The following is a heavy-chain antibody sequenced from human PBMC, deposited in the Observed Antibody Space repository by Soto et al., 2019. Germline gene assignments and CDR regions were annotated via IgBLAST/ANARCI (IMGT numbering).Heavy chain of an antibody. D-gene: IGHD6-13*01. CDR2: ISYDGSNK. Sequence: GGSLRLSCAASGFTFSSYAMHWVRQAPGKGLEWVAVISYDGSNKYYADSVKGRFTISRDNSKNTLYLQMNSLRAEDTAVYYCARSLAAARYYYYGMDVWGQGTTVTVSS. V-gene: IGHV3-30-3*01. J-gene: IGHJ6*02. CDR1: GFTFSSYA. CDR3: ARSLAAARYYYYGMDV.